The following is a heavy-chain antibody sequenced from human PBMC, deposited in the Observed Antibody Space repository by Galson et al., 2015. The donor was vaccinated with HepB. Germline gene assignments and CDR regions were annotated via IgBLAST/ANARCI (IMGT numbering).Heavy chain of an antibody. CDR2: ISSSSSTI. V-gene: IGHV3-48*01. J-gene: IGHJ4*02. Sequence: SLRLSCAASGFTFSSYSMNWVRQAPGKGLEWVSYISSSSSTIYYADSVKGRFTISRDNAKNSLYLQMNSLRAEDTAVYYCARDSYYDFWSGYYTDLGYWGQGTLVTVSS. CDR1: GFTFSSYS. CDR3: ARDSYYDFWSGYYTDLGY. D-gene: IGHD3-3*01.